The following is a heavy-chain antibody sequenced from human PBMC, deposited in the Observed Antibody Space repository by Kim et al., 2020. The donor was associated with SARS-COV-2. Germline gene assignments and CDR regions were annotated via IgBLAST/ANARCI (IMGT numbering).Heavy chain of an antibody. CDR1: GYTFTGYY. CDR3: ARDGGGYCSSTSCLPIGY. V-gene: IGHV1-2*02. Sequence: ASVKVSCKASGYTFTGYYMHWVRQAPGQGLEWMGWINPNSGGTNYAQKFQGRVTMTRDTSISTAYMELSRLRSDDTAVYYCARDGGGYCSSTSCLPIGYWGQGTLVTVSS. D-gene: IGHD2-2*01. J-gene: IGHJ4*02. CDR2: INPNSGGT.